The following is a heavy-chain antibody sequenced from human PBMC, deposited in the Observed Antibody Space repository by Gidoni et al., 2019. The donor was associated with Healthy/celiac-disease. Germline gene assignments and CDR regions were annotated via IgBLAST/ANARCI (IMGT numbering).Heavy chain of an antibody. D-gene: IGHD3-22*01. Sequence: QVQLQQCGAGLLKPSATLSLTCAVYGGSFSGYYWSWIRQPPGKGLEWIGEINHSGSTNYNPSLKSRVTISVDTSKNQFSLKLSSVTAADTAVYYCARRVVITRVLDYWGQGTLVTVSS. J-gene: IGHJ4*02. CDR2: INHSGST. CDR3: ARRVVITRVLDY. V-gene: IGHV4-34*01. CDR1: GGSFSGYY.